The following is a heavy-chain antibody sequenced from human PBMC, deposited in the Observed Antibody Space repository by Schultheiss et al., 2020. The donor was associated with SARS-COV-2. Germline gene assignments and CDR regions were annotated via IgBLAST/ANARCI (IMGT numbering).Heavy chain of an antibody. J-gene: IGHJ1*01. V-gene: IGHV4-59*08. CDR2: IYYSGST. CDR3: TGGEYISSSGF. D-gene: IGHD6-6*01. Sequence: SETLSLTCTVSGGSISSYYWSWIRQPPGKGLEWIGYIYYSGSTNYNPSLKSRVTISVDTSKNQFSLKLSSVTAADTAVYYCTGGEYISSSGFWGQGTLVTVS. CDR1: GGSISSYY.